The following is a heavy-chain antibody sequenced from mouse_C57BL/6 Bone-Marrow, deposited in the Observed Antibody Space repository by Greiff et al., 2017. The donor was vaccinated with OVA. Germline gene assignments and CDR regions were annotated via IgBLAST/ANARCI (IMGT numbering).Heavy chain of an antibody. CDR1: GYTFTSYG. CDR3: ARKGYYYGSSYRDAMDY. J-gene: IGHJ4*01. D-gene: IGHD1-1*01. CDR2: IYPRSGNT. Sequence: QVQLQQSGAELARPGASVKLSCKASGYTFTSYGISWVKQRTGQGLEWIGEIYPRSGNTYYNEKFKGKATLTADKSSSTAYMALRSLTSEDSAVYVCARKGYYYGSSYRDAMDYWGQGTSVTVSS. V-gene: IGHV1-81*01.